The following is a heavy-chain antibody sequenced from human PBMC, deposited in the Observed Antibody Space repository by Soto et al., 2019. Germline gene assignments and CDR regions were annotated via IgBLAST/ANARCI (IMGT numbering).Heavy chain of an antibody. Sequence: PSETLSLTCTVFGGSISSSSYYWGWIRQPPGKGLEWIGSIYYSGSTYYNPSLKSRVTISVDTSKNQFSLKLSSVTAADTAVYYCARTVYYYGSGSYRVDYYYYYYMDVWGKGTTVTVS. CDR1: GGSISSSSYY. D-gene: IGHD3-10*01. CDR2: IYYSGST. J-gene: IGHJ6*03. CDR3: ARTVYYYGSGSYRVDYYYYYYMDV. V-gene: IGHV4-39*01.